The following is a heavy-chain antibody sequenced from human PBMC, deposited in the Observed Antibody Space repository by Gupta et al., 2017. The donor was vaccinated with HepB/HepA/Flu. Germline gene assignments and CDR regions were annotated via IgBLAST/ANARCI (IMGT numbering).Heavy chain of an antibody. D-gene: IGHD3-3*01. CDR3: AKDFGLGITIFGVVCSH. CDR2: ISYDGSNK. V-gene: IGHV3-30*18. J-gene: IGHJ4*02. CDR1: GFTFSSSG. Sequence: QVQLVESGGGVVQPGRSLRLSCAASGFTFSSSGMHCVRQAPGKGLEWVAVISYDGSNKYYADSVKGRFTISRDNSKNTLYRQMNSLRAEDTAVYYCAKDFGLGITIFGVVCSHLGQGTLVTVAS.